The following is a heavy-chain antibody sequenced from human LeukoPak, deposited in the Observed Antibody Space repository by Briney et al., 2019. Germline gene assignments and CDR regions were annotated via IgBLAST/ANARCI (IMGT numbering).Heavy chain of an antibody. CDR2: ISSSSSYI. D-gene: IGHD3-3*01. CDR3: ARVDTIFGVVSDTPVFDY. V-gene: IGHV3-21*01. Sequence: GGSLRLSCAASGFTFSSYSMNWVRQAPGKGLEWVSSISSSSSYIYYADSVKGRFTISRDNAKNSLYLQMNSLRAEDTAVYYCARVDTIFGVVSDTPVFDYWGQGTLVTVSS. J-gene: IGHJ4*02. CDR1: GFTFSSYS.